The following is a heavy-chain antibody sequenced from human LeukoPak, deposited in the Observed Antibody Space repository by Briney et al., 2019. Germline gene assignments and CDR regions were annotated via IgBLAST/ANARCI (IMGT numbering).Heavy chain of an antibody. D-gene: IGHD4-17*01. J-gene: IGHJ4*02. CDR3: ARLSRDYRGNNYFDF. CDR2: INYSGTT. V-gene: IGHV4-39*01. Sequence: SETLSLTCTVSGGSISSSYSWAWIRQPPGKGLEWIGSINYSGTTYYNPSLQSGVTLSVDTSKSQFSLNLSSVTAADTAVYYCARLSRDYRGNNYFDFWGQGTLVTVSS. CDR1: GGSISSSYS.